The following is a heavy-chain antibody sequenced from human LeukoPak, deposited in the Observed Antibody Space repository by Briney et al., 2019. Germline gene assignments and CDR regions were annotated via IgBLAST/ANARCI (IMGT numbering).Heavy chain of an antibody. J-gene: IGHJ4*02. Sequence: GGSLRLSCEASGFTFGSHAMYWVRQAPGKGLEWVAGIFGSGGSPHYADPVKGRFTIPRDNSRNTVYLQINSLRAEDTAVYYCGKTTVGYSSGQKPAWPVDYWGQGTLVTVSS. D-gene: IGHD5-18*01. CDR1: GFTFGSHA. CDR3: GKTTVGYSSGQKPAWPVDY. CDR2: IFGSGGSP. V-gene: IGHV3-23*01.